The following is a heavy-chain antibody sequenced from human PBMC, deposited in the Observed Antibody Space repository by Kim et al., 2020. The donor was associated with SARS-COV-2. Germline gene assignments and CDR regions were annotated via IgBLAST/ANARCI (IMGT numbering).Heavy chain of an antibody. Sequence: GGSLRLSCAASGFTLRSYSMSWVRQAPGKGLEWVSSISSSSSDIYYADSVKGRFTISRDNAKNSLYLQMNSLRAEDTAVYYCARDLDSSGWDGGWNWFAPWGQGSLVTASS. V-gene: IGHV3-21*01. D-gene: IGHD6-19*01. CDR1: GFTLRSYS. CDR2: ISSSSSDI. J-gene: IGHJ5*02. CDR3: ARDLDSSGWDGGWNWFAP.